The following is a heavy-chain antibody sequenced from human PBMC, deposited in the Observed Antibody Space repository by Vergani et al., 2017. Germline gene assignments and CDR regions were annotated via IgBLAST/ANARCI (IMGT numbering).Heavy chain of an antibody. CDR1: GFNFNNYV. CDR3: VKEKIDLGSYFFDS. J-gene: IGHJ4*01. Sequence: EVHLLESGGGLVQSGGSLRLSCAASGFNFNNYVITWIRQAPGRGLEWVSSISGPGLSTSYADSVKGRFSISRDNSKNTVFLQMHSLRAEDTAIYYCVKEKIDLGSYFFDSWGHGILVTVSS. CDR2: ISGPGLST. V-gene: IGHV3-23*01. D-gene: IGHD2/OR15-2a*01.